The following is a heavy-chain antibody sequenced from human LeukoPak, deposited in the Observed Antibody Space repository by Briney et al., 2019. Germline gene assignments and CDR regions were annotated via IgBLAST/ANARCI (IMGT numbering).Heavy chain of an antibody. J-gene: IGHJ3*02. CDR3: TRLRDIVVVVAAIDDALDI. CDR1: GFTFSGSA. CDR2: IRSKANSYAT. Sequence: GGSLRLSCAASGFTFSGSAMHWVRQASGKGLEWVGRIRSKANSYATAYAASVKGRFTISRDDSKNTAYLQMNSLKTEDTAVYYCTRLRDIVVVVAAIDDALDIWGQGTMVTVSS. V-gene: IGHV3-73*01. D-gene: IGHD2-15*01.